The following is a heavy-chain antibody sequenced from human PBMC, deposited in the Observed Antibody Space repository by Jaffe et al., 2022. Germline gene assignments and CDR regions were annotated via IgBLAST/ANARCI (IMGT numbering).Heavy chain of an antibody. V-gene: IGHV3-15*01. J-gene: IGHJ4*02. Sequence: EVQLVESGGGLVKPGGSLRLSCAASGFTFSNAWMSWVRQAPGKGLEWVGRIKSKTDGGTTDYAAPVKGRFTISRDDSKNTLYLQMNSLKTEDTAVYYCTTALDYGDYKFDYWGQGTLVTVSS. CDR3: TTALDYGDYKFDY. CDR2: IKSKTDGGTT. D-gene: IGHD4-17*01. CDR1: GFTFSNAW.